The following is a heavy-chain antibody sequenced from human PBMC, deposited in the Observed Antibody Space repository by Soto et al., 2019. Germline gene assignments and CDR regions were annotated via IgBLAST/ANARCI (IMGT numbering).Heavy chain of an antibody. V-gene: IGHV3-11*01. CDR2: ISSSGSII. CDR3: ARDLGYYDSSGYFDY. D-gene: IGHD3-22*01. J-gene: IGHJ4*02. Sequence: ESGGGLVKPGGSLRLSCAASGFTFSDYQMSWIRQAPGKGLEWVSYISSSGSIISYADSVRGRFTISRDNAKNSLYLQVNSLRAEDTAVYYCARDLGYYDSSGYFDYWGQGTLVTVSS. CDR1: GFTFSDYQ.